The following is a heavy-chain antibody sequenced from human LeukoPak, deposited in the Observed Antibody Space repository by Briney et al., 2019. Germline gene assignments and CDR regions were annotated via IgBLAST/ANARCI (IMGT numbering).Heavy chain of an antibody. CDR1: GYAFNFYG. D-gene: IGHD3-3*01. J-gene: IGHJ4*02. V-gene: IGHV1-18*04. Sequence: ASVKVSCKTSGYAFNFYGLNWVRQAPGQGLEWMGFISLNNGNTHYEQKFQGRVTMAADTSTNTASLEVKSLRSDDTAVYYCQRITIFGVVMDFDYWGQGTLVTVSS. CDR2: ISLNNGNT. CDR3: QRITIFGVVMDFDY.